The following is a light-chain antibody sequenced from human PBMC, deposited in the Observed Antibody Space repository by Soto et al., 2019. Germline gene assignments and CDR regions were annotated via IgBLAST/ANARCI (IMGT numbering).Light chain of an antibody. CDR3: QHHNSYSHT. Sequence: DIPLTQSPHTLSACVGDRVTITCRASQIISYYRAWYQHMPGRAPTHLIYGASSLQSGVPSRFSGSGSGTEFTLTISSLQPDDFATYYCQHHNSYSHTFGQGTKVEIK. CDR1: QIISYY. V-gene: IGKV1-5*01. CDR2: GAS. J-gene: IGKJ1*01.